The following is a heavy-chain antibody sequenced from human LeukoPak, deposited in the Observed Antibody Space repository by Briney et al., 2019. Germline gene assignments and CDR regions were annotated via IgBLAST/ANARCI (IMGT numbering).Heavy chain of an antibody. Sequence: PGRSLRLSCAASGFTFDDYAMHWVRQAPGKGLEWVSGISWNSGSIGYADSVKGRFTISRDNAKNSLYLQMNSLRTEDMALYYCAKGHSSSWYVHFDYWGQGTLVSVSP. D-gene: IGHD6-13*01. CDR1: GFTFDDYA. V-gene: IGHV3-9*03. CDR2: ISWNSGSI. CDR3: AKGHSSSWYVHFDY. J-gene: IGHJ4*02.